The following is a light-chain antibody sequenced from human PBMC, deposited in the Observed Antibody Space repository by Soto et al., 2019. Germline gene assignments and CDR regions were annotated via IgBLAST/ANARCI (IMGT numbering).Light chain of an antibody. CDR3: CSYAGSSTFVV. Sequence: QSALTQPASVSGSPGQSITISCTGTSSDVGSYNLVSWYQQHPGKAPKLMIYEGSKRPSGVFNRSSGSKSGNTASLTISGLQAEDEADYYCCSYAGSSTFVVFGGGSKLTVL. V-gene: IGLV2-23*03. CDR2: EGS. CDR1: SSDVGSYNL. J-gene: IGLJ2*01.